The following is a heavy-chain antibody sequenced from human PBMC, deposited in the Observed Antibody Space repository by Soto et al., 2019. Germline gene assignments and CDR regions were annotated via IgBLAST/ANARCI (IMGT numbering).Heavy chain of an antibody. CDR3: ARDSSGRWIRYYFDY. Sequence: EVQLVESGGGLVKPGGSLRLSCAASGFTFSSYSMNWVRQAPGKGLEWVSSISSSSSYIYYADSVKGRFTISRDNAKNSLYLQMNSLRAEDTAVYYCARDSSGRWIRYYFDYWGHGTLVTVSS. D-gene: IGHD6-19*01. V-gene: IGHV3-21*01. J-gene: IGHJ4*01. CDR2: ISSSSSYI. CDR1: GFTFSSYS.